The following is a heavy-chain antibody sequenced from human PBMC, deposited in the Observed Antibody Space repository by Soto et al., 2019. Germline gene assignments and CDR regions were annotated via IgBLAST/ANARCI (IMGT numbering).Heavy chain of an antibody. V-gene: IGHV1-69*12. CDR2: IIPMFGTA. CDR1: GGTFSTYA. D-gene: IGHD5-18*01. CDR3: ASGIQLWLRRINNGYSG. J-gene: IGHJ4*02. Sequence: QVQLVQSGAELKKPESSVKVSCKAPGGTFSTYAISWVRQAPGQGLEWMGGIIPMFGTANYAQRFQDRFTITADESTNTVYMELSSLRSEDTAVYFCASGIQLWLRRINNGYSGWGQGTLVTVSS.